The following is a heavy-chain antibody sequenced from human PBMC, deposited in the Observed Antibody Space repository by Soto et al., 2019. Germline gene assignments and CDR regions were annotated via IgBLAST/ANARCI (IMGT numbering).Heavy chain of an antibody. CDR3: ARDEELAPFYYYGMDV. CDR2: ISAYNGNT. J-gene: IGHJ6*02. V-gene: IGHV1-18*01. CDR1: GYTFTSYG. D-gene: IGHD1-7*01. Sequence: ASVKVSCKASGYTFTSYGISWVRQAPGQGLEWMGWISAYNGNTNYAQKLQGRVTMTTDTSTSTAYMELSSLRSDDTAVYYCARDEELAPFYYYGMDVWGQGTTVTVSS.